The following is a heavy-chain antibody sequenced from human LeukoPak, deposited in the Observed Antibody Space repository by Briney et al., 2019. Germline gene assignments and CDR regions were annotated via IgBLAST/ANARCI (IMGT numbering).Heavy chain of an antibody. CDR1: GYTFTGYY. D-gene: IGHD3-22*01. Sequence: ASVKVSCKASGYTFTGYYMHWVRQAPGQVLEWMGWINPNSGGTNYAQKFQGRVTMTRDTSISTAYMELSRLRSDDTAVYYCARDQIDYDSSGYYPSLYYYYGMDVWGQGTTVTVSS. CDR2: INPNSGGT. V-gene: IGHV1-2*02. J-gene: IGHJ6*02. CDR3: ARDQIDYDSSGYYPSLYYYYGMDV.